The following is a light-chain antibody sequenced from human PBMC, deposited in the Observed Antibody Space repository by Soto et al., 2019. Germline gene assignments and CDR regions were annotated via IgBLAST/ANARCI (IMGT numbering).Light chain of an antibody. CDR2: EVS. Sequence: QSALTQPPSASGSLGQSVTISCTGTSSDVGYYNYVSWFQQHPGKAPKLMTYEVSKRSSGVPDRFSGSKSGNTASLTVSGLQAEDEADYYCSSYAGSNKVIFGGGTKLTVL. V-gene: IGLV2-8*01. J-gene: IGLJ2*01. CDR3: SSYAGSNKVI. CDR1: SSDVGYYNY.